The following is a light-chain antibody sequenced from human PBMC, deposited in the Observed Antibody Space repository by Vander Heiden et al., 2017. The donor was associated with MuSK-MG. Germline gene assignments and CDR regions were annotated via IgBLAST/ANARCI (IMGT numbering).Light chain of an antibody. CDR3: QAWDSSTVV. J-gene: IGLJ2*01. V-gene: IGLV3-1*01. CDR1: KLGDKY. CDR2: QDS. Sequence: SYELTQPPSVSVSPGRTASITCSGDKLGDKYACWYQQKPGQSPVLVNYQDSKRPSGIPERFSGSNSGNTATLTISGTQAMDEADYYCQAWDSSTVVFGGGTKLTVL.